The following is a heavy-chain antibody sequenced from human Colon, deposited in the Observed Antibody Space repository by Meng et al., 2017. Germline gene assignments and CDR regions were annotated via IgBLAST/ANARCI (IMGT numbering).Heavy chain of an antibody. D-gene: IGHD6-19*01. CDR1: GASTTSTSGYY. Sequence: QLHLQESVPGLVNPSETLSLSCTVSGASTTSTSGYYWGWIRQPLGKGLEWIGSIGHSGITYYTPSLKSRATVSIDTSKSQFSLKLTSVTAADTAVYYCVRSSGWVRTGFDPWGQGTLVTVSS. J-gene: IGHJ5*02. CDR2: IGHSGIT. CDR3: VRSSGWVRTGFDP. V-gene: IGHV4-39*01.